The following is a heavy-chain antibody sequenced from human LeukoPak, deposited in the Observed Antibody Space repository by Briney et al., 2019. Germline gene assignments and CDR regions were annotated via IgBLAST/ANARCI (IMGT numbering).Heavy chain of an antibody. CDR1: GDSISSSNYY. J-gene: IGHJ4*02. D-gene: IGHD1-26*01. CDR3: ARNPLGGSHLFFDY. Sequence: SETLSLTCTVSGDSISSSNYYWGWIRQPPGKGLEWIGSIYYSGGTYYNPSLRSRVTLSVDTSKNQFSLKLSSVTAADTAVYYCARNPLGGSHLFFDYWGQGILVTVSS. V-gene: IGHV4-39*01. CDR2: IYYSGGT.